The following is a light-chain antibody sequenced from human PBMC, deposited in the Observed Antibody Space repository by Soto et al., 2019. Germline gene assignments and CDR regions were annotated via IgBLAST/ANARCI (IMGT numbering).Light chain of an antibody. CDR2: EDN. CDR1: SGSIASSY. Sequence: NFMLTQPHSVSESPGKTVTISCTRSSGSIASSYVQWYQQRPGSAPTTVIYEDNQRPSGVPDRFSGSIDSSSNSASLTISGLKTEDEADYYCQSYDSSSVVFGGGTQLTVL. CDR3: QSYDSSSVV. V-gene: IGLV6-57*04. J-gene: IGLJ2*01.